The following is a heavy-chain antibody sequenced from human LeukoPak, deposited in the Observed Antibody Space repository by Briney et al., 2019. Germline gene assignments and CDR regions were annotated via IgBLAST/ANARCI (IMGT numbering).Heavy chain of an antibody. CDR2: ISWNTDTI. J-gene: IGHJ3*02. CDR3: AKGFYGSFGGAFAI. CDR1: EFTFSIYA. D-gene: IGHD3-10*01. Sequence: PGGSLRLSCAASEFTFSIYAMSWVRQAPGKGLEWVSGISWNTDTIGYADSVKGRFTISRDNAKNSLYLQMNSLRAEDMALYYCAKGFYGSFGGAFAIWGQGTMVTVS. V-gene: IGHV3-9*03.